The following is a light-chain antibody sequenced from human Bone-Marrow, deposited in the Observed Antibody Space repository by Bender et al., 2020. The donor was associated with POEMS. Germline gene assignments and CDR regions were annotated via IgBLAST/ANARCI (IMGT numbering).Light chain of an antibody. V-gene: IGLV1-40*01. CDR3: CSYAGSSTFV. CDR1: ISNIGAGFG. CDR2: ANI. J-gene: IGLJ3*02. Sequence: QSVLTQPPSVSGAPGQRVTISCTGSISNIGAGFGVNWYQHLPGTAPKLLIYANINRPSEIPDRFSGSKSGTTASLTISGLQAEDEGDYYCCSYAGSSTFVFGEGTKLTVL.